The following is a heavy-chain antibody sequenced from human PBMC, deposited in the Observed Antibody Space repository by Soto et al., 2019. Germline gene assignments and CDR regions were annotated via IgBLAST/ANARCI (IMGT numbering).Heavy chain of an antibody. D-gene: IGHD3-16*01. V-gene: IGHV3-7*01. Sequence: EVQLVESGGGLVQPGGSLRLSCATSGFTLSNHWMSWVRQAPGKGLEWVASIKQDGSEKYYVDSVRGRFTISRDNAKNSLYLQMNSLRAEDTAVYYCAREGQWGTYYSDHWGQGAQVTVSS. CDR1: GFTLSNHW. J-gene: IGHJ4*02. CDR3: AREGQWGTYYSDH. CDR2: IKQDGSEK.